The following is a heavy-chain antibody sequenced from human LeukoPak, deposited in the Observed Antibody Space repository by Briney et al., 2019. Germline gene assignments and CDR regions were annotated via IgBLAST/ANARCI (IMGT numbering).Heavy chain of an antibody. CDR2: IYYSGST. D-gene: IGHD5-24*01. V-gene: IGHV4-39*01. CDR1: GGSISSSSYY. CDR3: ARQNVATTHFDY. J-gene: IGHJ4*02. Sequence: PSETLSLTCTVSGGSISSSSYYWSWIRQPPGKGLEWIGSIYYSGSTYYNPSLKSRVTISVDTSKNQFSLKLSSVTAADTAVYYCARQNVATTHFDYWGQGTLVTVSS.